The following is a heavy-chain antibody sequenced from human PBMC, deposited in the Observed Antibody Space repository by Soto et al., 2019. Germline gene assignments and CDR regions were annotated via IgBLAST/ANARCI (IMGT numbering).Heavy chain of an antibody. J-gene: IGHJ6*02. D-gene: IGHD5-18*01. CDR1: GGSVSSGSYY. CDR3: ARPLYSYGPMDV. CDR2: IYYSGST. V-gene: IGHV4-61*01. Sequence: SETLSVTCTVSGGSVSSGSYYWSWIRQPPGKGLEWIGYIYYSGSTNYNPSLKSRVTISVDTSKNQFSLKLSSVTAADTAVYYCARPLYSYGPMDVWGQGTTVT.